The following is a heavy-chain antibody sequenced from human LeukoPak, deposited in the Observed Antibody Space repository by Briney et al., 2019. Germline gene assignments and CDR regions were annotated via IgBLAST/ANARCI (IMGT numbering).Heavy chain of an antibody. CDR1: GGSISSSNW. CDR2: IHHSGSK. CDR3: ACKTTAAAGTFDY. Sequence: SGTPSLTCAVSGGSISSSNWWSWVRQPPGKGLEWIGEIHHSGSKNYSPSLNSRVTISVDKSKSQFSLKLTSVTVADTALYYCACKTTAAAGTFDYWGQGTLVTVSS. J-gene: IGHJ4*02. D-gene: IGHD6-13*01. V-gene: IGHV4-4*02.